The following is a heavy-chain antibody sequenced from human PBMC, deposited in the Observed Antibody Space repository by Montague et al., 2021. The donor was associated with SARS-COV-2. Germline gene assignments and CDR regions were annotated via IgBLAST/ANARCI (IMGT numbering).Heavy chain of an antibody. CDR3: ARGYFPVGGSENWGSYGMDV. Sequence: SLRLSCAASGFTFSSYWMHWVRQAPGTGLVWVSRVKGDGSRIGYANSVKGRFTISRDNAKNTLYLQMNSLRAEDTAVYFCARGYFPVGGSENWGSYGMDVWGQGTTVTVPS. J-gene: IGHJ6*02. CDR2: VKGDGSRI. D-gene: IGHD3-16*01. V-gene: IGHV3-74*01. CDR1: GFTFSSYW.